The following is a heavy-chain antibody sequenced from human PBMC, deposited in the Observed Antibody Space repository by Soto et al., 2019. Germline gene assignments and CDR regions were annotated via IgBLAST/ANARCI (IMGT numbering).Heavy chain of an antibody. CDR2: ISYDGSNK. CDR1: GFTFSSYA. D-gene: IGHD6-19*01. V-gene: IGHV3-30-3*01. Sequence: QVQLVESGGGVVQPGRSLRLSCAASGFTFSSYAMHWVRQAPGKGLEWVAVISYDGSNKYYADSVKGRFTISRDNSKNPLYLQMNSLRAEDTAVYYCARDPRLVAGREEWFDPWGQGTLVTVSS. J-gene: IGHJ5*02. CDR3: ARDPRLVAGREEWFDP.